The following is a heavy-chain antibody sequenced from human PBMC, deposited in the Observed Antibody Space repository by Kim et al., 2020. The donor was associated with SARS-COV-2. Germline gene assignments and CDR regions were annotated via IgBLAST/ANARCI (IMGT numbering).Heavy chain of an antibody. CDR2: K. Sequence: KYYADSVKGRFTISRDNSKNTLYLQMNSLRAEDTAVYYCAKEDIRGSLRYWGQGTLVTVSS. CDR3: AKEDIRGSLRY. V-gene: IGHV3-30*02. D-gene: IGHD6-13*01. J-gene: IGHJ4*02.